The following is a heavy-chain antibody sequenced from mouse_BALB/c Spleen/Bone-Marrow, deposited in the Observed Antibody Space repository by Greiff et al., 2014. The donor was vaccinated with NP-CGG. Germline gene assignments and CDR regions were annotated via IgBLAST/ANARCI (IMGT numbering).Heavy chain of an antibody. J-gene: IGHJ4*01. D-gene: IGHD4-1*01. CDR1: GFNIKDTY. V-gene: IGHV14-3*02. CDR2: IDPANGNT. CDR3: ARWEYYAMDY. Sequence: VQLKESGAELVKPGALVKLSCTASGFNIKDTYMHWVKQRPEQGLEWIGRIDPANGNTKYDPKFQGKATITADTSSNTAYLQLSSLTSEDTAVYYCARWEYYAMDYWGQGTSVTVSS.